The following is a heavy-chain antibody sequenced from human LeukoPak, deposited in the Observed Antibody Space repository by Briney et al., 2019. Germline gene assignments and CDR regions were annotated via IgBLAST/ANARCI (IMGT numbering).Heavy chain of an antibody. D-gene: IGHD1-26*01. V-gene: IGHV1-18*01. CDR2: ISAYNGNT. CDR1: GYTFTGYP. CDR3: ARTVGATDTDY. J-gene: IGHJ4*02. Sequence: ASVKVSCKASGYTFTGYPMHWVRQAPGQGLEWMGWISAYNGNTNYAQKLQGRVTMTTDTSTSTAYMELRSLRSDDTAVYYCARTVGATDTDYWGQGTLVTVSS.